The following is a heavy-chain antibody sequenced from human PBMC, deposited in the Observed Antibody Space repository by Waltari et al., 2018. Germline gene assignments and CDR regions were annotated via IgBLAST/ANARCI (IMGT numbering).Heavy chain of an antibody. V-gene: IGHV4-59*08. D-gene: IGHD3-10*01. CDR3: ARWDASGRYYGD. CDR1: GGSISNYF. CDR2: IHHSWRT. J-gene: IGHJ4*02. Sequence: QVQLQESGPGLVKPSETLSLTCSVPGGSISNYFWNWIRQSPTEGLEWIGYIHHSWRTKCNPSLKSRVTMSVATSKSQFSLWLTSLTAADTTVYYCARWDASGRYYGDWGQGISVTVSS.